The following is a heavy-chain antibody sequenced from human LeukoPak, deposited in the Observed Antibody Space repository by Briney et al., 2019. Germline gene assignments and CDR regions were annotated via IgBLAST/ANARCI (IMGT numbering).Heavy chain of an antibody. CDR1: GFPFSNYW. CDR3: ARLGVATTAGYYCDY. J-gene: IGHJ4*02. D-gene: IGHD2-15*01. CDR2: INRDRNIT. V-gene: IGHV3-74*01. Sequence: GESLRLSCAASGFPFSNYWMHWVRQAPAKGLVWVSHINRDRNITNYADSVKGRFTISRDNDKNTLYLQMNSLRADDTAVYYCARLGVATTAGYYCDYWGQGTLVCVS.